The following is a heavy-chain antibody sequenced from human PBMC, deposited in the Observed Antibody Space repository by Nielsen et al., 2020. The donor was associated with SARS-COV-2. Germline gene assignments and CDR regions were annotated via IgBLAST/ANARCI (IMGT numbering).Heavy chain of an antibody. CDR3: ARDGGWGGFSYFDY. J-gene: IGHJ4*02. Sequence: GESLKISCAASGFTFSSYWMHWVRQAPGKGLVWVSRINSDGSSTSYADSVKGRFTISRDNAKNTLYLQMNSLRAEDTAVYYCARDGGWGGFSYFDYWGQGTLVTVSS. CDR2: INSDGSST. V-gene: IGHV3-74*01. CDR1: GFTFSSYW. D-gene: IGHD3-3*01.